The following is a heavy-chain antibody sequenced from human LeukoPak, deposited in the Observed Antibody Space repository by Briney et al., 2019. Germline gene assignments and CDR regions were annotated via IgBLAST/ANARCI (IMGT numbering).Heavy chain of an antibody. CDR2: MNPNSGNT. CDR3: ARVSRAAAGTD. CDR1: GYTFTSYD. D-gene: IGHD6-13*01. Sequence: SVXVSCKASGYTFTSYDINWVRQAPGQGLEWMGWMNPNSGNTGYAQKFQGRVIMTRNTSISTAYMELSRLRSDDTAVYYCARVSRAAAGTDWGQGTLVTVSS. J-gene: IGHJ4*02. V-gene: IGHV1-8*01.